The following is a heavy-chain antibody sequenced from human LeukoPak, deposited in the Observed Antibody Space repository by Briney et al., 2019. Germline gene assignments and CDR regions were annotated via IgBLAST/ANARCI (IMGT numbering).Heavy chain of an antibody. Sequence: GASVKVSCKASGYTFTSYDINWVRQATGQGLEWMGWMNPNSGNTGYAQKFQGRVTITRNTSISTAYMELSSLRSEDTAVYYCARVVPSSGWCFDYWGQGTLVTVSS. CDR1: GYTFTSYD. J-gene: IGHJ4*02. CDR3: ARVVPSSGWCFDY. V-gene: IGHV1-8*03. CDR2: MNPNSGNT. D-gene: IGHD6-19*01.